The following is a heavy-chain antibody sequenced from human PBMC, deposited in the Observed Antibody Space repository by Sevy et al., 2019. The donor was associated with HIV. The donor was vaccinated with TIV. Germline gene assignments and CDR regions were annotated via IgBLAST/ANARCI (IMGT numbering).Heavy chain of an antibody. D-gene: IGHD3-22*01. CDR2: FDPEDGET. J-gene: IGHJ4*02. CDR1: GYTLIQIS. V-gene: IGHV1-24*01. Sequence: ASVKVSCKVSGYTLIQISMHWVRQAPGRGLEWMGSFDPEDGETIYAQKFQGRLTMTEDTSTDTAYMEMGILKSEDTAVDYCAATKDYYESSGDPFDYWGQGTLVTVSS. CDR3: AATKDYYESSGDPFDY.